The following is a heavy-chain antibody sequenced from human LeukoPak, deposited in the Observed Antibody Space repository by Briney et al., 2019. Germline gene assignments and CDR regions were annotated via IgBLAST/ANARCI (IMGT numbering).Heavy chain of an antibody. J-gene: IGHJ4*02. CDR2: INHSGST. V-gene: IGHV4-4*02. D-gene: IGHD2-15*01. Sequence: SGTLSLTCAVSGGSISSSNWWSWVRQPPGKGLEWIGEINHSGSTNYNPSLKSRVTISVDTSKNQFSLKLSSVTAADTAVYYCARGHQDSSKYCSGGSCYSRYFDYWGQGTLVTVSS. CDR3: ARGHQDSSKYCSGGSCYSRYFDY. CDR1: GGSISSSNW.